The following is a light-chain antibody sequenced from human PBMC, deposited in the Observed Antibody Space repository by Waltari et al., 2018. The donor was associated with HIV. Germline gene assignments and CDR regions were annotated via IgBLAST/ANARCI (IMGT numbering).Light chain of an antibody. CDR3: AAWDDSLNGRV. CDR2: NVI. CDR1: SSNIGSNT. J-gene: IGLJ2*01. V-gene: IGLV1-44*01. Sequence: QSVLTQPPSASGTPGQRVTIFCSGSSSNIGSNTLNWYQHLPGTAPKLLIYNVIHRPSGVPERFAGSKSGTSASLAISGLQSEDEADYYCAAWDDSLNGRVFGGGTKLTVL.